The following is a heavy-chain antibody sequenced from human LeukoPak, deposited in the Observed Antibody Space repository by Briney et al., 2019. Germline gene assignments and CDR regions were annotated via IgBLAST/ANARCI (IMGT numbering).Heavy chain of an antibody. CDR1: GFTFSSYW. CDR3: ARDWWRQFSSGWSPFDY. D-gene: IGHD6-19*01. CDR2: VKQDGSEK. Sequence: GGSLRLSCAASGFTFSSYWMSWVRQALGKGLEWVANVKQDGSEKYYVDSVKGRFTISRDNAKNSLYLQMNSLRAEDTAVYYCARDWWRQFSSGWSPFDYWGQGTLVTVSS. V-gene: IGHV3-7*01. J-gene: IGHJ4*02.